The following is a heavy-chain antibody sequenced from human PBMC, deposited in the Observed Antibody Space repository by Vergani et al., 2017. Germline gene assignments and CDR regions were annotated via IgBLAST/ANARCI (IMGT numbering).Heavy chain of an antibody. V-gene: IGHV3-74*01. Sequence: VQLVESGGGLVQPGGSLRLSCTASGFTFSNYWMQWVRQAPGKGLMWVSRINSDGDSTSYADSVKGRFTISRDNSKNTLYLQMNSLRAEDTAVYYCMQAITDHWGQGTLVTVSS. CDR2: INSDGDST. J-gene: IGHJ4*02. CDR1: GFTFSNYW. CDR3: MQAITDH.